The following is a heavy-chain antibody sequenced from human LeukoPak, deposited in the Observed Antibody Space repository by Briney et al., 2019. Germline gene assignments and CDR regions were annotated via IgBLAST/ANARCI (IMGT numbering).Heavy chain of an antibody. CDR3: ARGSSGWYDY. V-gene: IGHV3-21*01. Sequence: GGSLRLSCAASGFTFSSYSMTWVRQAPGKGLEWVSSISSSSSYIYYADSVKGRFTISRDNAKNSLYLQMNSLRAEDTAVYYCARGSSGWYDYWGQGTLVTVSS. J-gene: IGHJ4*02. CDR1: GFTFSSYS. CDR2: ISSSSSYI. D-gene: IGHD6-19*01.